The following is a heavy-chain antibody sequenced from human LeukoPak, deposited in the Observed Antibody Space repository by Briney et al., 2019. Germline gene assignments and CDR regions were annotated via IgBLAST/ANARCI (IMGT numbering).Heavy chain of an antibody. J-gene: IGHJ4*02. V-gene: IGHV3-21*01. CDR1: GVTFSSYS. CDR2: ISSSSSYI. D-gene: IGHD6-13*01. Sequence: GGSLRLSCAASGVTFSSYSMNWVRQAPGKGLEWVSSISSSSSYIYYADSVKGRFTISRDNAKNSLYLQMNSLRAEDTAVYYCASAGPAAADHYWGQGTLVTVSS. CDR3: ASAGPAAADHY.